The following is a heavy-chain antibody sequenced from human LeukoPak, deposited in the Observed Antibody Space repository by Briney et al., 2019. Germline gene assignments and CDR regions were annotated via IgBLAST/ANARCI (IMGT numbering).Heavy chain of an antibody. CDR2: ISVSGGTT. CDR3: AKAPGLLDFDY. CDR1: GFTFTNYA. D-gene: IGHD2-15*01. J-gene: IGHJ4*02. Sequence: GGSLRLSCVASGFTFTNYAMNWVRQAPGKGLEWVSTISVSGGTTYYADSVKGRFTISRDNSKNTLYLQMNSLRAEDTAVYYCAKAPGLLDFDYWGQGALVTVSS. V-gene: IGHV3-23*01.